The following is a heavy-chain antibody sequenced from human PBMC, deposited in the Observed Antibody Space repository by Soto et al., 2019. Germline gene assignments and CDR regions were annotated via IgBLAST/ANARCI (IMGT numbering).Heavy chain of an antibody. CDR1: DDSINSDKYY. CDR2: IYYRGNA. J-gene: IGHJ4*02. CDR3: ARLEGLATISYYFDF. V-gene: IGHV4-39*01. Sequence: QLQLQESGPGLVKPSETLSLTCSVSDDSINSDKYYWGWIRQPPGKGLEWIGSIYYRGNAYYNPSVQTRVTISLDKSKSQFSLKLNSVPAADSAVYFCARLEGLATISYYFDFWGPGALVTVSS. D-gene: IGHD3-9*01.